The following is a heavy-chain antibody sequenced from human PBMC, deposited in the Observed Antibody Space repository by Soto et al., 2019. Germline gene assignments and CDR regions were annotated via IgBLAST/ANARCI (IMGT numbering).Heavy chain of an antibody. CDR3: VRVGTYISSWCYSFDY. Sequence: ASVKVSCKASGYTFTSYGISWVRQAPGQGLEWMGWISAYNGNTNYAQKLQGRVTMTTDTSTSTAYMELRSLRSDDTAVYACVRVGTYISSWCYSFDYWGQGTLVTVSS. V-gene: IGHV1-18*01. J-gene: IGHJ4*02. CDR1: GYTFTSYG. CDR2: ISAYNGNT. D-gene: IGHD1-26*01.